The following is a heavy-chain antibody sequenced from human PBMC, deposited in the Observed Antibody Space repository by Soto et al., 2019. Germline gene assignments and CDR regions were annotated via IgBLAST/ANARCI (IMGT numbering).Heavy chain of an antibody. Sequence: SETLSLTCTVSGGSISSSSYYWGWIRQPPGKGLEWIGSIYYSGSTYYNPSLKSRVTISVDTSKNQFSLKLSSVTAADTAVYYCARRYVDTAMVDYFDYWGQGTLVTVSS. V-gene: IGHV4-39*01. J-gene: IGHJ4*02. CDR3: ARRYVDTAMVDYFDY. CDR1: GGSISSSSYY. D-gene: IGHD5-18*01. CDR2: IYYSGST.